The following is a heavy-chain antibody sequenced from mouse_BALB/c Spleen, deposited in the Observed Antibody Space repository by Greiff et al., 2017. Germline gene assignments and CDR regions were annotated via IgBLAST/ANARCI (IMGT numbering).Heavy chain of an antibody. CDR1: GYSITSDYA. CDR3: ARGWDPLDY. D-gene: IGHD2-3*01. V-gene: IGHV3-2*02. J-gene: IGHJ4*01. Sequence: EVKLQESGPGLVKPSQSLSLTCTVTGYSITSDYAWNWIRQFPGNKLEWMGYISYSGSTSYNPSLKSRISITRDTSKNQFFLQLNSVTTEDTATYYCARGWDPLDYWGQGTSVTVSS. CDR2: ISYSGST.